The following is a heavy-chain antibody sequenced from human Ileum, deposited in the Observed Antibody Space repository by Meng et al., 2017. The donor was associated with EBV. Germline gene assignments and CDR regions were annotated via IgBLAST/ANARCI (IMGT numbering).Heavy chain of an antibody. Sequence: LDASGPGLETPSEPLYLTCSVSGGSVSSESYHWSWIRQAPGGGLEWIDHTYSSDINYSPSFQSRVPISIDTAKNQLFLKLTSGTAAETAMYYCAYNRVGRGGVGSWGQGTLVTVSS. D-gene: IGHD5-24*01. CDR1: GGSVSSESYH. CDR2: TYSSDI. J-gene: IGHJ4*02. V-gene: IGHV4-61*01. CDR3: AYNRVGRGGVGS.